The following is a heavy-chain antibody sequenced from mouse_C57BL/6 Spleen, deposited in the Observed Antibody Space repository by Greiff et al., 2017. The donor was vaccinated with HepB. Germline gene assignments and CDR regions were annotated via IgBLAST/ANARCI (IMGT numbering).Heavy chain of an antibody. CDR3: ASTLWDFAY. D-gene: IGHD6-2*01. CDR1: GFTFSSYA. Sequence: EVKLVESGGGLVKPGGSLKLSCAASGFTFSSYAMSWVRQAPEKRLEWVATISDGGSYTYYPDNVKGRFTISRDNAKNNLYLQMSHLKSEDTAMYYCASTLWDFAYWGQGTTLTVSS. CDR2: ISDGGSYT. J-gene: IGHJ2*01. V-gene: IGHV5-4*03.